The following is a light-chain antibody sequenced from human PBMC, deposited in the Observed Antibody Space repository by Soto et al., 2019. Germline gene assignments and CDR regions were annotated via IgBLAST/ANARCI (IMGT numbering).Light chain of an antibody. Sequence: EIALTQSRATLSCSPGERATLSCRASQSVSSYLAWYQQKPGQAPRLLIYGASSRATGIPDRFSGSGSGTDFTLTISRLEPEDFAVYYCQQYGSSPETFGQGTKVDIK. V-gene: IGKV3-20*01. CDR1: QSVSSY. CDR3: QQYGSSPET. CDR2: GAS. J-gene: IGKJ1*01.